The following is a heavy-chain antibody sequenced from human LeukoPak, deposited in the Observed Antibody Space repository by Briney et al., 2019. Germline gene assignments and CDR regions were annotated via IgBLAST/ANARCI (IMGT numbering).Heavy chain of an antibody. CDR2: INPNSGGT. D-gene: IGHD1-26*01. V-gene: IGHV1-2*02. J-gene: IGHJ4*02. CDR3: ARDPGWELPNYFDY. CDR1: GYTFTGYY. Sequence: ASVKVSCKASGYTFTGYYMHWVRQAPGQGLEWMGWINPNSGGTNYAQKLQGRVTMTRDTSISTAYMELSRLRSDDTAVYYCARDPGWELPNYFDYWGQGTLVTVSS.